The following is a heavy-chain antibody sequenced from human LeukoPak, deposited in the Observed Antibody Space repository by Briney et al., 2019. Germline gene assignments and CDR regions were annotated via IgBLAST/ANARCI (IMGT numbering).Heavy chain of an antibody. Sequence: GGSLRLSCAASGFTFRSYEMNWVRQAPGKGLEWVSYISGSGSTTYYADSVKGRFIISRDGAKNSLYLQMNSLRAEDTALYYCAREGFGSRSVDAFDIWGRGTMVTVSS. D-gene: IGHD3-10*01. CDR3: AREGFGSRSVDAFDI. V-gene: IGHV3-48*03. CDR1: GFTFRSYE. CDR2: ISGSGSTT. J-gene: IGHJ3*02.